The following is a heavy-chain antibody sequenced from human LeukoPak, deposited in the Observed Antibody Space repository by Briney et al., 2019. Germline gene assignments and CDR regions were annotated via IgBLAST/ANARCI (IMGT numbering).Heavy chain of an antibody. V-gene: IGHV3-30*02. Sequence: GGSLRLSCASSGFTFSSYGMHWVRQAPGMGLEWVAFIRYDGSDKYYGDSVKGRFAISRDNSKSTLYLQMNSMRAEDTAVYYCAKDYSSCWDGNYYMDVWGKGTTVSVSS. D-gene: IGHD6-19*01. CDR1: GFTFSSYG. CDR2: IRYDGSDK. CDR3: AKDYSSCWDGNYYMDV. J-gene: IGHJ6*03.